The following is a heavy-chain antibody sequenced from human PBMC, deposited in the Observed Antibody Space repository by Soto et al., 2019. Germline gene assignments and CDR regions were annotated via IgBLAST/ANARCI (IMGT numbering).Heavy chain of an antibody. CDR3: VKPPALAPYSTGLSPS. V-gene: IGHV3-30*18. Sequence: GGSLGVRMAVSGVTCSSYGRHWVRQAPGKGLEWVSVVSYDGSNKYYADSVKGRFSISRDDSRNTLYLQMNSLRADDLGVYYCVKPPALAPYSTGLSPSWGQGTMVTVYS. CDR1: GVTCSSYG. CDR2: VSYDGSNK. J-gene: IGHJ4*02. D-gene: IGHD6-19*01.